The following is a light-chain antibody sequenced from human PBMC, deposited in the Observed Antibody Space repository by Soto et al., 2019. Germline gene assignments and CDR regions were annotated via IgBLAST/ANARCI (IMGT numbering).Light chain of an antibody. V-gene: IGLV2-8*01. CDR2: EVS. CDR3: VSYAGSNIWM. J-gene: IGLJ3*02. CDR1: SSDIGGYDY. Sequence: QSALTQPPSASGSPGQSVTISCTGTSSDIGGYDYVSWYQQHPGKTPKFIIYEVSKRPSGVPDRFSGSKSGNTASLTVSGLQAEDEAEYYCVSYAGSNIWMFGGGTKLTVL.